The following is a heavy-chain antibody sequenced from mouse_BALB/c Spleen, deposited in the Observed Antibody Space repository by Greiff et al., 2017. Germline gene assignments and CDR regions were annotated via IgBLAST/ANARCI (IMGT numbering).Heavy chain of an antibody. J-gene: IGHJ3*01. V-gene: IGHV5-17*02. Sequence: EVKVEESGGGLVQPGGSRKLSCAASGFTFSSFGMHWVRQAPEKGLEWVAYISSGSSTIYYADTVKGRFTISRDNPKNTLFLQMTSLRSEDTAMYYCAREGTTMVKGWFAYWGQGTLVTVSA. CDR2: ISSGSSTI. CDR3: AREGTTMVKGWFAY. CDR1: GFTFSSFG. D-gene: IGHD2-2*01.